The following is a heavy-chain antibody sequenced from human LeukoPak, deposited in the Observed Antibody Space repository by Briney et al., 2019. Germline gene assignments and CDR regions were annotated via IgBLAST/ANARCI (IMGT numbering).Heavy chain of an antibody. D-gene: IGHD3-16*01. Sequence: PGGSLRLSCAASGFTVSSYYMTWVRQAPGKGLEWVSLINSGGSTFYADSVKGRFTISRDNSKNTLYLQMNSLGAEDTAVYYCARGGGDSSPRRYLDYWGQGTLVTVPS. CDR3: ARGGGDSSPRRYLDY. J-gene: IGHJ4*02. CDR1: GFTVSSYY. V-gene: IGHV3-66*01. CDR2: INSGGST.